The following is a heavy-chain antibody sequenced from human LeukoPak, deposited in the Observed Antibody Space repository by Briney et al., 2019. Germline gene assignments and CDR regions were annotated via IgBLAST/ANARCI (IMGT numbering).Heavy chain of an antibody. CDR3: ARRVGAASGFDY. Sequence: GGSLRLSCAASGFTFSTYSMNWVRQAPGKGLEWVSSISSSSSYIYYADSVRGRLTISRDNAKNSLFLQMNSLRAEDTAVYYCARRVGAASGFDYWGQGTLVTVSS. CDR2: ISSSSSYI. CDR1: GFTFSTYS. V-gene: IGHV3-21*01. J-gene: IGHJ4*02. D-gene: IGHD2-15*01.